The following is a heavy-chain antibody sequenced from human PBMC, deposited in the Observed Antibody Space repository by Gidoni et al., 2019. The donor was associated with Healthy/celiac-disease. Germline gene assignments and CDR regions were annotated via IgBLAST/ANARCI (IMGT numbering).Heavy chain of an antibody. V-gene: IGHV4-61*02. D-gene: IGHD5-18*01. Sequence: QVQLQESGPGLVKPSQTLSLTCTASGGSIISGSYYWSWIRQPAGKGLGWIGRIYTSGSTNYNPSLKSRVTMSVDTSKNQFSLKLSSVTAADTAVYYCARGYSYGQYFDYWGQGTLVTVSS. J-gene: IGHJ4*02. CDR2: IYTSGST. CDR3: ARGYSYGQYFDY. CDR1: GGSIISGSYY.